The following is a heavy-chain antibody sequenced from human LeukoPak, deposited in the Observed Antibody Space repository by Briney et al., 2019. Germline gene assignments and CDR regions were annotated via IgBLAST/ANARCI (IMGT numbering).Heavy chain of an antibody. CDR3: ARDSVSGAFKYYFDY. CDR2: ISSSSSYI. D-gene: IGHD1-26*01. CDR1: GFTFSSYS. J-gene: IGHJ4*02. V-gene: IGHV3-21*04. Sequence: GGSLRLSCAASGFTFSSYSMNWVRQAPGKGLEWVSSISSSSSYIYYADSVKGRFTISRDNSKNTLYLQMNSLRAEDTAVYYCARDSVSGAFKYYFDYWGQGTLVTVSS.